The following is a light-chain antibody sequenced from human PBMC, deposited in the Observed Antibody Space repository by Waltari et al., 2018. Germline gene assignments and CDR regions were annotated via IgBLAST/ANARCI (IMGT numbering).Light chain of an antibody. CDR2: AAS. CDR3: QHYVRLPVT. J-gene: IGKJ1*01. CDR1: QSVGRT. Sequence: VLTQSQGILSLSPGDRATLPCRTSQSVGRTLAWYQQKPGQAPGLLIYAASTRATGIPDRFSGSGSGTDFSLTITRLEPEDFAVYYCQHYVRLPVTFGQGTKVEIK. V-gene: IGKV3-20*01.